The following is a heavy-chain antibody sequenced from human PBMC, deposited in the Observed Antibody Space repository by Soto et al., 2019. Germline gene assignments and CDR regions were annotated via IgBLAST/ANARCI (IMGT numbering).Heavy chain of an antibody. V-gene: IGHV3-21*01. Sequence: EVQLVESGGGLVKPGGSLRLSCAASGFTFSSYSMNWVRQAPGKGLEWVSSISSSSSYIYYADSVKGRFTISRDNAKNSLYLQMNSLRAEDTAVYYCARDRITMVRVRYFDYWGQGTLVTVSS. CDR1: GFTFSSYS. J-gene: IGHJ4*02. CDR2: ISSSSSYI. CDR3: ARDRITMVRVRYFDY. D-gene: IGHD3-10*01.